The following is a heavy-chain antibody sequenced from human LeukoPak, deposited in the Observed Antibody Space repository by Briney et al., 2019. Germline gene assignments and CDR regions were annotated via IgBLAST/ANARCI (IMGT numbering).Heavy chain of an antibody. V-gene: IGHV4-34*01. D-gene: IGHD3/OR15-3a*01. Sequence: SESLSLTCADYGGSFSGYYWSWIRQPPGKGLKWIGEINHSGSTNYNPSLKSRVTISVDTSKNQFSLKLSSVTAADTAVYYCARARDWSYYYYYYGMDVWGKGTTVTVSS. CDR1: GGSFSGYY. CDR3: ARARDWSYYYYYYGMDV. CDR2: INHSGST. J-gene: IGHJ6*04.